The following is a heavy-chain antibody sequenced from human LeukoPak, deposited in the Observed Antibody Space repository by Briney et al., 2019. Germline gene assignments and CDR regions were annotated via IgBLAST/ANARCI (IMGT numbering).Heavy chain of an antibody. CDR2: TWFDGSNQ. V-gene: IGHV3-33*01. CDR3: ARVFSGSGSTGSFDY. Sequence: PGRSLRLSCAASGLTFGCCAMHWVRQAPGKGLEWVAVTWFDGSNQYYAESVKGRFTISRDNSKNTLYLQMNNLRADDTAVYYCARVFSGSGSTGSFDYWGQGALVIVSS. D-gene: IGHD3-3*01. J-gene: IGHJ4*02. CDR1: GLTFGCCA.